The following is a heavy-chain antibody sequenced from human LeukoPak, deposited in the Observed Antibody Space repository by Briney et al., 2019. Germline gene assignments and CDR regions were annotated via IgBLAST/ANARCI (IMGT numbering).Heavy chain of an antibody. V-gene: IGHV3-23*01. D-gene: IGHD2-15*01. CDR1: GFPFSSFA. J-gene: IGHJ2*01. CDR3: AKCRGGGGEYWHFDL. Sequence: GGSLRLSCAARGFPFSSFAMVWVRQAPGKGLEWVSALSGPATRAIYADSARGRFTISRDNFKNTLYLQMNSLRAEDSAVYYCAKCRGGGGEYWHFDLWGRGILVSVSS. CDR2: LSGPATRA.